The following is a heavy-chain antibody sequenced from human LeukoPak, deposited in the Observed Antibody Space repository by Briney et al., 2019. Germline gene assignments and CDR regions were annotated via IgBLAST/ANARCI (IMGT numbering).Heavy chain of an antibody. V-gene: IGHV1-3*01. CDR3: ATTPTHSRYCSSTSCYRVFYFDY. CDR1: GYTFTSYA. CDR2: INAGNGNT. Sequence: ASVKVSCKASGYTFTSYAMHWVRQAPGQRLEWMGWINAGNGNTKYSQKFQGRVTITADESTSTAYMELSSLRSEDTAVYYCATTPTHSRYCSSTSCYRVFYFDYWGQGTLVTVSS. J-gene: IGHJ4*02. D-gene: IGHD2-2*02.